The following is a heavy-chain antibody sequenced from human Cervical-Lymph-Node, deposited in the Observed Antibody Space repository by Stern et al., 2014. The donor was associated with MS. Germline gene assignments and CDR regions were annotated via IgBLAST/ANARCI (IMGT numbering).Heavy chain of an antibody. CDR2: IDWNDKT. V-gene: IGHV2-70*04. Sequence: QVTLRESGPALVKPTQTLTLTCSFSGFSFITSATRVSWIRPPPGRALEWLARIDWNDKTFYNSSQLTRLSISKDTSKNQVVLTMTNVDPVDTATYYCARMMGSGYRHYFDYWGQGIPVTVSS. D-gene: IGHD3-3*01. CDR1: GFSFITSATR. CDR3: ARMMGSGYRHYFDY. J-gene: IGHJ4*02.